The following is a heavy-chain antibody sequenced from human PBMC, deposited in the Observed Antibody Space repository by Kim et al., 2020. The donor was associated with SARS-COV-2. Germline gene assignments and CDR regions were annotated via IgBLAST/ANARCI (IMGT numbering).Heavy chain of an antibody. Sequence: SETLSLTCAVYGGSFSGYYWSWIRQPPGRGLEWIGEINHSGRTNYNPSLKSRVTILVDMSKNQFSLKLSSVTAADTAVYYCARGQYQRDYWGQGTLVTVSS. V-gene: IGHV4-34*01. CDR2: INHSGRT. J-gene: IGHJ4*02. CDR3: ARGQYQRDY. CDR1: GGSFSGYY. D-gene: IGHD2-2*01.